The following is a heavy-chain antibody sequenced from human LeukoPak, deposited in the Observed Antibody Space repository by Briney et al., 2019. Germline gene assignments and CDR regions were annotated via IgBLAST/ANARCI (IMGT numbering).Heavy chain of an antibody. V-gene: IGHV3-11*01. D-gene: IGHD7-27*01. CDR2: ISSSGSTI. J-gene: IGHJ4*02. CDR1: GFTFSDYY. CDR3: AKDLGEGYFDY. Sequence: GGSLRLSCAASGFTFSDYYMSWIRQAPGKGLEWVSYISSSGSTIYYADSVKGRFTISRDNAKNSLYLQMNSLRAEDTAAYYCAKDLGEGYFDYWGQGTLVTVSS.